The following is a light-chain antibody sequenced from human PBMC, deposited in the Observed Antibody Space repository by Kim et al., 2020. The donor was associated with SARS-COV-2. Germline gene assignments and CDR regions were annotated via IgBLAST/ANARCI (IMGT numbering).Light chain of an antibody. CDR2: YDN. CDR1: SSPMTATC. CDR3: QSFASTSWV. V-gene: IGLV6-57*03. J-gene: IGLJ3*02. Sequence: LTQPHSVSASPGKTVTISCTRSSSPMTATCAQWYQQRPGRAPTIVIFYDNRRPSGVPDRFSGSVDTSSNAASLTISGLKTEAESDCYCQSFASTSWVFGGGTQLTVL.